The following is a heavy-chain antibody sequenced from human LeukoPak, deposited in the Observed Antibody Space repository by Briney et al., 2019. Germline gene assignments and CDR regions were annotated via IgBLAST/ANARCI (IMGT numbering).Heavy chain of an antibody. Sequence: QTGGSLRLSCAASGFTFSSYWMHWVRQAPGKGLVWVSRINSDGSSTSYADSVKGRFTISRDNAKNTLYLQMNSLRAEDTAVYYCARGRVVVVPAAIRPLDYWGQGTLVTVSS. J-gene: IGHJ4*02. CDR3: ARGRVVVVPAAIRPLDY. V-gene: IGHV3-74*01. CDR1: GFTFSSYW. CDR2: INSDGSST. D-gene: IGHD2-2*01.